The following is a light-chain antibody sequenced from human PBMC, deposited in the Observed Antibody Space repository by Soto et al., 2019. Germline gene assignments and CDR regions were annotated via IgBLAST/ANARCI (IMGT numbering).Light chain of an antibody. CDR1: QSVSSN. J-gene: IGKJ1*01. Sequence: EIVMTQSPATLSVSPGERATLSCRASQSVSSNLARYQQKPGQAPRLLIYGASTRSTGIPARFSGSGSGTGFTLTIISLQSEDFAIYYCQQYNNWQTFGQGTKVEIK. CDR2: GAS. V-gene: IGKV3-15*01. CDR3: QQYNNWQT.